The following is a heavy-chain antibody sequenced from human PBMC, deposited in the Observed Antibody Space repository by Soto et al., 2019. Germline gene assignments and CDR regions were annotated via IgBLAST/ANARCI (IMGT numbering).Heavy chain of an antibody. CDR1: GFTFSSYG. Sequence: QVQLVESGGGVVQPGRSLRLSCAASGFTFSSYGMHWVRQAPGKGLEWVAVIWYDGSNKYYADSVKGRFTISRDNSKNTLCLQMNSLRAEDTAVYYCARDLQDYYDSCGAGDAFDIWGQGTMVTVSS. V-gene: IGHV3-33*01. CDR2: IWYDGSNK. D-gene: IGHD3-22*01. J-gene: IGHJ3*02. CDR3: ARDLQDYYDSCGAGDAFDI.